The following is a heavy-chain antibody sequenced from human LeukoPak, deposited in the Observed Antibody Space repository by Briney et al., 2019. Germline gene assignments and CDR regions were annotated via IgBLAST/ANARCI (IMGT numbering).Heavy chain of an antibody. D-gene: IGHD6-13*01. CDR2: ISGSGGST. Sequence: GGSLRLSCAASGFTFSSYAMSWVRQAPGKGLEWVAAISGSGGSTYYADSVKGRFTISRDNAKNTLYLQMNSLRAEDTAVYYCARRIAAAAAPYYFDYWGQGTLVTVSS. CDR3: ARRIAAAAAPYYFDY. CDR1: GFTFSSYA. J-gene: IGHJ4*02. V-gene: IGHV3-23*01.